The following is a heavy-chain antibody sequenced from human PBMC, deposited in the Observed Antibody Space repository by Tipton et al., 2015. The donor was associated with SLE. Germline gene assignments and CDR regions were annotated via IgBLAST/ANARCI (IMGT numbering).Heavy chain of an antibody. V-gene: IGHV3-43D*03. CDR2: ITWDGGST. CDR1: GFTFDDYG. J-gene: IGHJ4*02. CDR3: AKDGCSSTTCPYFFED. Sequence: SGFTFDDYGMHWVRQAPGKGLEWVSLITWDGGSTYYGDSVKGRFTISRDNSKNSLYLQMNSLRAEDTAFYYCAKDGCSSTTCPYFFEDWGQGTLVTVSS. D-gene: IGHD2-2*01.